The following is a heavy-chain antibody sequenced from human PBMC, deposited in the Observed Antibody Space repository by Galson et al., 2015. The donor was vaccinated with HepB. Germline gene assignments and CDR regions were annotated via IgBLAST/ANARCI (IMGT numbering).Heavy chain of an antibody. CDR3: AGRYFSSSPDYYGMDV. Sequence: SVKVSCKASGGTFSSYAISWVRQAPGQGLEWMGGIIPIFGTANYAQKFQGRVTITADESTSTAYMELSSLRSEDTAVYYCAGRYFSSSPDYYGMDVWGQGTTVTVSS. J-gene: IGHJ6*02. CDR2: IIPIFGTA. V-gene: IGHV1-69*13. D-gene: IGHD3-9*01. CDR1: GGTFSSYA.